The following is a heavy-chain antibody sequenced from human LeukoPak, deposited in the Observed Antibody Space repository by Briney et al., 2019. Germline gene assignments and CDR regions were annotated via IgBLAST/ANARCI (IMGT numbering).Heavy chain of an antibody. Sequence: SVKVSCKASGGTFTSYAISWVRQAPGQGLEWMGRIIPIFGTANYAQKFQGRVTITTDESTSTAYMELSSLRSEDTAVYYCARDGYSSGWLESADYWGQGTLVTVSS. CDR1: GGTFTSYA. V-gene: IGHV1-69*05. CDR3: ARDGYSSGWLESADY. D-gene: IGHD6-19*01. J-gene: IGHJ4*02. CDR2: IIPIFGTA.